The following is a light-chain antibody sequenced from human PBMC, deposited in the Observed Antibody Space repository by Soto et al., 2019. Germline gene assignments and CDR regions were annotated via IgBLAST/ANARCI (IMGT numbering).Light chain of an antibody. Sequence: DIQMTQSPSTLSASVGDRVTITCRASQSISSWLAWYQQKPGKAPKVLISDASSLESGVPSSFSCSGSGTEFTLTISSLQPDDFATYYCQQYNTYPWTFGQGTKVEIK. CDR3: QQYNTYPWT. J-gene: IGKJ1*01. CDR1: QSISSW. CDR2: DAS. V-gene: IGKV1-5*01.